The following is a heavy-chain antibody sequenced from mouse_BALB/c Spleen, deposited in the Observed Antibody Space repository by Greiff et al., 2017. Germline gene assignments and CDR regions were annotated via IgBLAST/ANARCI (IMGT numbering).Heavy chain of an antibody. J-gene: IGHJ4*01. Sequence: EVKLVESGPGLVKPSQSLSLSCSVTGYSITSGYFWNWIRQLPENKLEWMGYISYDGSTNYNPSLKNRISITRDTSTNQFVLKLNSVTTEDTATYYCARRVTTATEAMDYWGQGTSVTVSS. V-gene: IGHV3-6*02. CDR1: GYSITSGYF. CDR2: ISYDGST. CDR3: ARRVTTATEAMDY. D-gene: IGHD1-2*01.